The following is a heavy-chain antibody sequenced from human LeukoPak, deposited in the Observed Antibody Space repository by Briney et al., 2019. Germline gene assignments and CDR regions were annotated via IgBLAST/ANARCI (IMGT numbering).Heavy chain of an antibody. Sequence: PGGSLRLSCAASGFTVSSNYMSWVRQAPGKGLEWVSVIYSGGSTYHADSVKGRFTISRHNSKNTLYLQMNSLRAEDTAVYYCARTEMEQSGEDYFDYWGQGTLVTVSS. D-gene: IGHD1/OR15-1a*01. CDR1: GFTVSSNY. CDR2: IYSGGST. CDR3: ARTEMEQSGEDYFDY. V-gene: IGHV3-53*04. J-gene: IGHJ4*02.